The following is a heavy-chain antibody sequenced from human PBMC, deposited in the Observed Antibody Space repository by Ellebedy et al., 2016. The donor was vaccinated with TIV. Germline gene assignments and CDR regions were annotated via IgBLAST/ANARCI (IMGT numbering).Heavy chain of an antibody. D-gene: IGHD3-16*01. CDR3: GGDHWGTAERRAY. J-gene: IGHJ4*02. Sequence: PGGSLRLSCATSGFTFGDYAMSWFRQAPGKGLEWVGFIRSKAHGGTTEYAASVKGRFTISRDDSESIAYLQMNSLQTEDTAVYYCGGDHWGTAERRAYWGLGTLVTVSS. CDR1: GFTFGDYA. V-gene: IGHV3-49*03. CDR2: IRSKAHGGTT.